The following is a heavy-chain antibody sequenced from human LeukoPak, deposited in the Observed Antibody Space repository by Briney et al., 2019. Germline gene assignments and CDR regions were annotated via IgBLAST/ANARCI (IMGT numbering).Heavy chain of an antibody. D-gene: IGHD7-27*01. V-gene: IGHV4-59*01. CDR1: GGSFSGYY. CDR2: IYYSGST. CDR3: ADSTGDDAFDI. J-gene: IGHJ3*02. Sequence: KPSETLSLTCAVYGGSFSGYYWSWIRQPPGKGLEWIGYIYYSGSTNYNPSLKSRVTISVDTSKNQFSLKLSSVTAADTAVYYCADSTGDDAFDIWGQGTMVTVSS.